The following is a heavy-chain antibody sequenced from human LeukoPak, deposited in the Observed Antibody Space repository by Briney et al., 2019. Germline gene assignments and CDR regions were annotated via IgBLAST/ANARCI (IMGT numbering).Heavy chain of an antibody. V-gene: IGHV3-23*01. CDR2: ISGSGGST. CDR3: AKFLAAVAGAFDI. CDR1: EFSVKYNY. Sequence: PGGSLRLSCAASEFSVKYNYMTWVRQAPGKGLEWVSAISGSGGSTYYADSVKGRFTISRDNSKNTLYLQMNSLRAEDTAVYYCAKFLAAVAGAFDIWGQGTMVTVSS. J-gene: IGHJ3*02. D-gene: IGHD6-13*01.